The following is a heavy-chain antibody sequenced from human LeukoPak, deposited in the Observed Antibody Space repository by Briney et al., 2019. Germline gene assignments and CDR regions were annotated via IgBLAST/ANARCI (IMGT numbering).Heavy chain of an antibody. J-gene: IGHJ4*02. D-gene: IGHD3-22*01. CDR3: AKLLYYYDSSQPY. Sequence: PGGTLRLSCAASGFTFSSYGMSWVRQAPGKGLEWVSAISGSGGSTYYADSVKGRFTISRDNSKNTLYLQMNSLRAEDTAVHYRAKLLYYYDSSQPYWGRGTLVTVSS. CDR1: GFTFSSYG. V-gene: IGHV3-23*01. CDR2: ISGSGGST.